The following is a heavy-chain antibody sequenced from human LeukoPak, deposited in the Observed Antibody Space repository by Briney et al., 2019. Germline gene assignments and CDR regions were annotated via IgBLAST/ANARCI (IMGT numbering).Heavy chain of an antibody. CDR3: ARDSDFWSGYPH. Sequence: SETLSLTCTVSGYSISSGYYWGWIRQPPGKGLEWIGSIYHSGSTYYNPSLKRRVTISVDTSKNQFSLKLSSVTAADTAVSYCARDSDFWSGYPHWGQGTLVTVSS. D-gene: IGHD3-3*01. J-gene: IGHJ4*02. CDR1: GYSISSGYY. CDR2: IYHSGST. V-gene: IGHV4-38-2*02.